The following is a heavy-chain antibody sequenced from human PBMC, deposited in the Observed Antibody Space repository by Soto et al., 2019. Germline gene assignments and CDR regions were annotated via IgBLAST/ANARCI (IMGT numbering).Heavy chain of an antibody. V-gene: IGHV4-59*02. D-gene: IGHD3-3*01. J-gene: IGHJ4*02. Sequence: QVQLQESGPGLLKPSETLSLTCTISGGSVSTYYWSWIRQPPGKELEWIGLTSYSGNTNYNPSLTSRVAIAVDTSKNQFSLTLSSVTAADTAVYYCARDGVGPFDYWGQGTLGTVSS. CDR2: TSYSGNT. CDR3: ARDGVGPFDY. CDR1: GGSVSTYY.